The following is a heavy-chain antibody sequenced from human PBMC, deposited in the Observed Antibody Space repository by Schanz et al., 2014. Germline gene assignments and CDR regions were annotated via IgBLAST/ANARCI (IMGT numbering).Heavy chain of an antibody. D-gene: IGHD6-13*01. V-gene: IGHV3-30*04. CDR3: ARLDSSSWYPRY. Sequence: QVDLVESGGGVVQPGRSLTLSCAVSTSLFSRSVIHWVRQAPGKGLEWVAVMWNDGIKTHYADSGKGRFTISRDNSKNTLYLQMNSLRTDDTAMYYCARLDSSSWYPRYWGQGTLVTVSS. J-gene: IGHJ4*02. CDR2: MWNDGIKT. CDR1: TSLFSRSV.